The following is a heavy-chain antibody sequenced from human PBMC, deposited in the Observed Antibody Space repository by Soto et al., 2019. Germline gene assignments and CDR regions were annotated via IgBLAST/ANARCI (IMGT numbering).Heavy chain of an antibody. J-gene: IGHJ4*02. CDR3: ARHPPDYSNYVSADY. D-gene: IGHD4-4*01. Sequence: ASVKVPCKASGGTFSSYAISWVRQAPGQRLEWMGGINASNGTTKYSQKFQGRVTITRDTSASTAYMELSSLRSEDTAVYYCARHPPDYSNYVSADYWGQGTLVTVSS. V-gene: IGHV1-3*01. CDR1: GGTFSSYA. CDR2: INASNGTT.